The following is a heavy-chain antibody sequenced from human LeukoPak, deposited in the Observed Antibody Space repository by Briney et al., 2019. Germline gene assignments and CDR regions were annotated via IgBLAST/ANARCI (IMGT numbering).Heavy chain of an antibody. V-gene: IGHV3-7*01. Sequence: GGSLRLSCAASGFTFSSYAMHWVRQAPGKGLEWVANIKQDGSEKYYVDSVKGRFTISRDNVKNSLYLQMNSLRAEDTAVYYCARGYDFWSAYLGVDYWGQGSLVTVSS. D-gene: IGHD3-3*01. CDR1: GFTFSSYA. CDR2: IKQDGSEK. CDR3: ARGYDFWSAYLGVDY. J-gene: IGHJ4*02.